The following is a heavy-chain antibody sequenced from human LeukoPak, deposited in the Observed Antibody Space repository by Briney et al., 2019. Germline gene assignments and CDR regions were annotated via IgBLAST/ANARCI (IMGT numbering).Heavy chain of an antibody. J-gene: IGHJ4*02. CDR2: ISSTSNTI. Sequence: PGRSLRLSCAAPAFTFSNAWMSWVRHAPGEGLEWGAYISSTSNTIVYADAVKGRFSISRDNAKKSVCLQMDSLRAEDTAVYYCARDQQGATTSVRGLNDYWGQGTLVTVSS. CDR1: AFTFSNAW. CDR3: ARDQQGATTSVRGLNDY. D-gene: IGHD3-10*02. V-gene: IGHV3-48*04.